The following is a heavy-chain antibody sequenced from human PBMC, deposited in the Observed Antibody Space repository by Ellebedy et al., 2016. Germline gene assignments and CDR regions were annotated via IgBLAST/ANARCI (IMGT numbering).Heavy chain of an antibody. D-gene: IGHD2-2*01. CDR2: ISPYNGNT. J-gene: IGHJ5*02. CDR3: ARAPCDNTNCYSSDL. Sequence: ASVKVSXKASGYTFTRYGINWVRQAPGQGLEWMGWISPYNGNTNYAQKFQGRVTMTTDTSTSTVYMELGGLRSDDTAVYFCARAPCDNTNCYSSDLWGQGTLVTVSS. V-gene: IGHV1-18*01. CDR1: GYTFTRYG.